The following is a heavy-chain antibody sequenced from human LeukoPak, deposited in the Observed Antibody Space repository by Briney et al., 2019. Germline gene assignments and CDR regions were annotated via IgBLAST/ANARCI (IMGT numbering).Heavy chain of an antibody. J-gene: IGHJ4*02. CDR2: IGGSGMST. D-gene: IGHD3-10*01. V-gene: IGHV3-23*01. CDR1: GFIFSSFW. CDR3: VIDIARDMIRGFAFFDY. Sequence: GGSLRLSCAASGFIFSSFWMTWVRQAPGKGLEWVSAIGGSGMSTYYGDSVKGRFNVSRDDSKNTLYLQMNSLRVEDTAVYYCVIDIARDMIRGFAFFDYWGQGTPVTVSS.